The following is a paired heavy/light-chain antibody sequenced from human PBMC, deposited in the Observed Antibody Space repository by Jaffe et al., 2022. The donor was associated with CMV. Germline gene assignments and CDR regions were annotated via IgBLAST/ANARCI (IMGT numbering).Heavy chain of an antibody. CDR3: ARDALYYDSSGSPDHFYMDV. CDR2: IKQDGSEK. J-gene: IGHJ6*03. D-gene: IGHD3-22*01. CDR1: GFTFSSYW. Sequence: EVQLVESGGGLVQPGGSLRLSCAASGFTFSSYWMSWVRQAPGKGLEWVANIKQDGSEKYYVDSVKGRFTISRDNAKNSLYLQMNSLRAEDTAVYYCARDALYYDSSGSPDHFYMDVWGKGTTVTVSS. V-gene: IGHV3-7*03.
Light chain of an antibody. CDR3: QVWDSSSDQTVV. CDR1: NIGSKS. Sequence: SYVLTQPPSVSVAPGKTARITCGGNNIGSKSVHWYQQKPGQAPVLVIYYDSDRPSGIPERFSGSNSGNTATLTISRVEAGDEADYYCQVWDSSSDQTVVFGGGTKLTVL. CDR2: YDS. V-gene: IGLV3-21*04. J-gene: IGLJ2*01.